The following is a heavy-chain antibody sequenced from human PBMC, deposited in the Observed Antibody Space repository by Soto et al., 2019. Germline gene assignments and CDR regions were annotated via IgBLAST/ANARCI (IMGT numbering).Heavy chain of an antibody. Sequence: QVQLVESGGGLVKPGGSLRLSCAASGFTFSDYYMSWIRQAPGKGLEWVSYISTGGTTIYYADSVKGRFTISRDNAKNPLYLQMNSLRAEDTAVYYCARGAYNYYYYMDVWGKGTTVTVSS. CDR1: GFTFSDYY. CDR2: ISTGGTTI. J-gene: IGHJ6*03. CDR3: ARGAYNYYYYMDV. D-gene: IGHD3-16*01. V-gene: IGHV3-11*01.